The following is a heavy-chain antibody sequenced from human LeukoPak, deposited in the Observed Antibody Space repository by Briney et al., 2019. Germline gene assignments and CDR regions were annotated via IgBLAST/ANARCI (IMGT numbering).Heavy chain of an antibody. J-gene: IGHJ5*02. V-gene: IGHV3-21*01. CDR3: ARVPDIVVVPAAIWFDP. CDR2: ISSSTVYI. CDR1: GFTFSSYS. Sequence: GGSLRLSCAASGFTFSSYSMNWVRQAPGKGLEWVSSISSSTVYIYYADAVKGRFTISRDNAKNSLYLQMNSLRDEDTAVYYCARVPDIVVVPAAIWFDPWGQGTLVTVSS. D-gene: IGHD2-2*01.